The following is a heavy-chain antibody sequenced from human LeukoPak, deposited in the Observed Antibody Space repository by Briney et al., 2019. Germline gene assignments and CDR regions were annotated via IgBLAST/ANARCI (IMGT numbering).Heavy chain of an antibody. CDR1: GGTFSSYA. J-gene: IGHJ4*02. D-gene: IGHD1-26*01. CDR2: IIPIFGTA. V-gene: IGHV1-69*01. Sequence: GSSVKVSCKASGGTFSSYAISWVRQAPGQGLEWMGGIIPIFGTANYAQKFQGRVTITADESTSTAYMELSSLRSEDTAVYYCARGGAAQDTPGFDDWGQGTLVTVSS. CDR3: ARGGAAQDTPGFDD.